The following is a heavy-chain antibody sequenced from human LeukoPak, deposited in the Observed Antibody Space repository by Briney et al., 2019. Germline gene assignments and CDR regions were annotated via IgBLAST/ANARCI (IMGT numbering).Heavy chain of an antibody. CDR2: IYSGGST. CDR1: GFTVSSNY. V-gene: IGHV3-66*01. CDR3: AKDDPGIVVVPAAIPS. Sequence: GGSLRLSCAASGFTVSSNYMSWVRQAPGKGLEWVSIIYSGGSTYYADSVKGRFTISRDNSKNTLYLQMNSLRAEDTAVYYCAKDDPGIVVVPAAIPSWGQGTLVTVSS. D-gene: IGHD2-2*01. J-gene: IGHJ5*02.